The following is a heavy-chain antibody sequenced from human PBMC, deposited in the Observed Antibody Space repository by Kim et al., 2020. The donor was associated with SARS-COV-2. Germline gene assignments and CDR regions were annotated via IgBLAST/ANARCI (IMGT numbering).Heavy chain of an antibody. J-gene: IGHJ6*02. V-gene: IGHV3-33*06. CDR3: AKELGYCSGGSCSTLYYYYYGMDV. CDR2: IWYDGSNK. CDR1: GFTFSSYA. Sequence: GGSLRLSCAASGFTFSSYAMHWVRQAPGKGLEWVAVIWYDGSNKYYADSVKGRFTISRDNSKNTLYLQMNSLRAEDTAVYYCAKELGYCSGGSCSTLYYYYYGMDVWGQGTTVTVSS. D-gene: IGHD2-15*01.